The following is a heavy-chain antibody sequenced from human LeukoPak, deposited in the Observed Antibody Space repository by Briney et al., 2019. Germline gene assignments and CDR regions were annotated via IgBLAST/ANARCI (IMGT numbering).Heavy chain of an antibody. Sequence: GGSLRLSCAASGFTFSSYAMSWVCQAPGKGLEWVSAISGSGGSTYYADSVKGRFTISRDNSKNTLYLQMNSLRAEDTAVYYCANLALAPHQYGMDVWGHGTTVTVSS. CDR2: ISGSGGST. CDR3: ANLALAPHQYGMDV. D-gene: IGHD2-2*01. J-gene: IGHJ6*02. CDR1: GFTFSSYA. V-gene: IGHV3-23*01.